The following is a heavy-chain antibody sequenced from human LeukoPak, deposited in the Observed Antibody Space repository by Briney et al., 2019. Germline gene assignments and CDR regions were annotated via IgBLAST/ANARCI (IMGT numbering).Heavy chain of an antibody. Sequence: PSETLSLTCTVSGYSISSGYYWAWIRQPPGKGLEWIGSIYHSGSTYYNPSLKSRVTISVDTSKNQFSLKLSSVTAADTAVYYCAKEVGVTTRGSFAYWGQGTLVTVSS. J-gene: IGHJ4*02. CDR2: IYHSGST. CDR1: GYSISSGYY. V-gene: IGHV4-38-2*02. CDR3: AKEVGVTTRGSFAY. D-gene: IGHD1-26*01.